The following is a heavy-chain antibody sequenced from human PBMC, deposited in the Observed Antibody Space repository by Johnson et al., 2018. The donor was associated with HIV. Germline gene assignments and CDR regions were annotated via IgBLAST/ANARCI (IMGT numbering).Heavy chain of an antibody. J-gene: IGHJ3*02. CDR1: GFTFSSYG. CDR2: IRYDGSNK. Sequence: QVQLVESGGGVVQPGGSLRLSCAASGFTFSSYGMHWVRQAPGKGLEWVAFIRYDGSNKYYADSVKGRFTISRDNSKNTLYLQMNSLGAEDTAVYYCAREYVGQWLGPRHAFDIWGQGTMVTVSS. V-gene: IGHV3-30*02. D-gene: IGHD6-19*01. CDR3: AREYVGQWLGPRHAFDI.